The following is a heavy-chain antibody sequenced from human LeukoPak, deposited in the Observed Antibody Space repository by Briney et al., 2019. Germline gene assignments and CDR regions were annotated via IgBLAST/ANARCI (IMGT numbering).Heavy chain of an antibody. CDR3: AKVGSITGTEDPFDY. V-gene: IGHV3-23*01. J-gene: IGHJ4*02. D-gene: IGHD1-20*01. Sequence: GSLRLSCAASGFTFSSYAMSWVRQAPGKGLEWVSAISGSGGSTYYADSVKGRFTISRDNSKNTLYLQTNSLRAEDTAVYYCAKVGSITGTEDPFDYWGQGTLVTVSS. CDR1: GFTFSSYA. CDR2: ISGSGGST.